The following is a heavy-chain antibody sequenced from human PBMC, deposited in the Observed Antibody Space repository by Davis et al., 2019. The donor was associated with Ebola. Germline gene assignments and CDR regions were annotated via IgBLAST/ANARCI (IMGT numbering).Heavy chain of an antibody. J-gene: IGHJ4*02. D-gene: IGHD2-15*01. CDR3: GRGSVAWPLDF. Sequence: ASVKVSCKAPGYTFISYYMHWVRQAPGQGLEWMGRINPRGGSISYAQRFQGRVTMTRDTSTSTVYMELSSLRSEDTALYYCGRGSVAWPLDFWGQGTLVTVSS. CDR2: INPRGGSI. V-gene: IGHV1-46*03. CDR1: GYTFISYY.